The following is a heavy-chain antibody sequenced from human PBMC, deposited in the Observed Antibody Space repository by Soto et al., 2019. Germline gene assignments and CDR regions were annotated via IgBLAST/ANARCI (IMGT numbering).Heavy chain of an antibody. CDR3: AKDLVASNYYHSIASTLDY. Sequence: EVQLLESGGGLVQPGGSLRLSCAASGFTFSSYAMSWVRQAPGKGLEWVSVISNSGGGTYYADAVKGRFTISRDNSNNTLYLQTNSLRAEDTAVYYCAKDLVASNYYHSIASTLDYWGQGTLVTVSS. CDR1: GFTFSSYA. D-gene: IGHD3-22*01. J-gene: IGHJ4*02. CDR2: ISNSGGGT. V-gene: IGHV3-23*01.